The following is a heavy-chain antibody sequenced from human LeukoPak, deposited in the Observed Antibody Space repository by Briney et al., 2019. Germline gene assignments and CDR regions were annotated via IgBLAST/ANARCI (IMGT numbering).Heavy chain of an antibody. Sequence: GGSLRLSCAVSGLTFSSYSMSWVRQAPGEGLYWVSGTSASGSGTYYADSLKGRFTISRDNSKNTLYLQMNNLRVEDTAVYYCAKDAAGPEYWGQGTLVTVST. V-gene: IGHV3-23*01. J-gene: IGHJ4*02. D-gene: IGHD6-13*01. CDR2: TSASGSGT. CDR1: GLTFSSYS. CDR3: AKDAAGPEY.